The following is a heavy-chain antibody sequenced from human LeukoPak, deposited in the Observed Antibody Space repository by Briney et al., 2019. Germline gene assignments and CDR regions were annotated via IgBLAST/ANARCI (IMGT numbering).Heavy chain of an antibody. J-gene: IGHJ4*02. CDR2: INLSGGGT. CDR1: GYSFSSYY. V-gene: IGHV1-46*01. CDR3: ARDDSSGRQVC. Sequence: ASVKVSCKASGYSFSSYYMHWVRQAPGQGLEWMGIINLSGGGTKYSQKLHDRGTMTSDTSTSTVYMELSRLRSEVTAVYYCARDDSSGRQVCWGEGTLVTVSS. D-gene: IGHD3-22*01.